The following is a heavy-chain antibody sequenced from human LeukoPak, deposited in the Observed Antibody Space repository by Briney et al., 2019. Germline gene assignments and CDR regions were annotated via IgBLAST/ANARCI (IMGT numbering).Heavy chain of an antibody. CDR1: GDSISSGNY. J-gene: IGHJ4*02. V-gene: IGHV4-38-2*02. CDR2: IFHTGST. D-gene: IGHD2-8*01. CDR3: ARGGMLLPFDY. Sequence: KPSETLSLTCTVSGDSISSGNYWGWIRQPPGKGLEWIGSIFHTGSTYFNLSLKSRVTISVDTSKNQFSRRLSSVTAADTAVNYCARGGMLLPFDYWGQGTLVTVSS.